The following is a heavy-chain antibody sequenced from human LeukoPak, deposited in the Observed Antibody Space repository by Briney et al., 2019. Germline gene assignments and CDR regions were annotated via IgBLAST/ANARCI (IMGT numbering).Heavy chain of an antibody. J-gene: IGHJ3*02. Sequence: GGSLRLSCAASEFTFSTYWMSWVRPAPGKGLEWVADIKQDGSEKYYVDSVRGRFTISRDNAKNSLYLQMNSLRAEDTAVYYCASDSGYDAFDIWGQGTMVTVSS. CDR1: EFTFSTYW. CDR2: IKQDGSEK. D-gene: IGHD3-22*01. CDR3: ASDSGYDAFDI. V-gene: IGHV3-7*01.